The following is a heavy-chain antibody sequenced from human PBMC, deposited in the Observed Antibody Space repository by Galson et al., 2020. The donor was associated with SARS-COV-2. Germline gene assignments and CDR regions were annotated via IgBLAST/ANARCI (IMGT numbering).Heavy chain of an antibody. CDR2: IYHSGST. D-gene: IGHD3-10*02. Sequence: ASDTLSLTCTVSGYSISSGYYWGWIRQPPGKGLEWIGSIYHSGSTYYNPSLKSRVTISVDTSKNQFSLKLSSVTAADTAVYYCARDYVAGAGAFDYWGQGTLVTVSS. CDR3: ARDYVAGAGAFDY. J-gene: IGHJ4*02. V-gene: IGHV4-38-2*02. CDR1: GYSISSGYY.